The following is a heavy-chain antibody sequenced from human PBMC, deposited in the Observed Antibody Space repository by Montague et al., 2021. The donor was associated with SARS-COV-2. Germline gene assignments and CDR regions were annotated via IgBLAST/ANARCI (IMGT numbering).Heavy chain of an antibody. Sequence: SETLSLTCAVHGGSFSGYYWSWIRQPPGKGLEWIGEINHSGSTNYNPSLKSRVSISVDTSKNQFSLKLSSVTAADTAVYYCAREGSGRGYYYYGMDVWGQGTTVTVSS. J-gene: IGHJ6*02. V-gene: IGHV4-34*01. CDR3: AREGSGRGYYYYGMDV. CDR2: INHSGST. CDR1: GGSFSGYY. D-gene: IGHD3-10*01.